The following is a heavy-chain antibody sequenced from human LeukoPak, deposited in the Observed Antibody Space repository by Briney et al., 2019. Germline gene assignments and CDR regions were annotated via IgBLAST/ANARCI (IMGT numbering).Heavy chain of an antibody. CDR2: ISYDGSNK. CDR1: GFTFSSYG. D-gene: IGHD4-17*01. CDR3: AKFKNRNDYGDSDFDY. V-gene: IGHV3-30*18. Sequence: GGSLRLSCAASGFTFSSYGMHWVRQAPGKGLEWVAVISYDGSNKYYADSVKGRFTISRDNSENTLYLQMNSLRAEDTAVYYCAKFKNRNDYGDSDFDYWGQGTLVTVSS. J-gene: IGHJ4*02.